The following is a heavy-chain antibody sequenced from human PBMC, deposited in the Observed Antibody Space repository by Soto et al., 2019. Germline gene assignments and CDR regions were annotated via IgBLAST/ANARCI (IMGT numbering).Heavy chain of an antibody. V-gene: IGHV3-7*01. J-gene: IGHJ4*02. CDR1: GFTLRNYW. D-gene: IGHD3-16*02. CDR2: IKEDGGGK. CDR3: ARDGYGYNSLDN. Sequence: GGSLRLSCATSGFTLRNYWMVWVRQAPGKWLEWVANIKEDGGGKYFGDSVRGRFTVSRDNAKNSLYLQMNNLRAEDTAVYYCARDGYGYNSLDNWGQGXLVTVHS.